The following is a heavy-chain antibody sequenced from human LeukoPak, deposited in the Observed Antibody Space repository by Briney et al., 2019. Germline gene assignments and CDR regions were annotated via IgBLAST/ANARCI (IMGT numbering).Heavy chain of an antibody. CDR3: AACSGGSCYVDY. Sequence: ASVKVSCKASGGTFSSYAISLVRQAPGQGLEWMGRIIPIFGTANYAQKFQGRVTITTDESTSTAYMELSSLRSEDTAVYYCAACSGGSCYVDYWGQGTLLTVSS. CDR1: GGTFSSYA. CDR2: IIPIFGTA. J-gene: IGHJ4*02. V-gene: IGHV1-69*05. D-gene: IGHD2-15*01.